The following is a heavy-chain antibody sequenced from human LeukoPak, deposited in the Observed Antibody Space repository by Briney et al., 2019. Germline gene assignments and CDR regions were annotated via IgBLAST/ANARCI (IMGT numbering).Heavy chain of an antibody. CDR3: ARHGVVGATSRGWFDP. CDR1: GGSISSGGYS. CDR2: IHHSGST. V-gene: IGHV4-30-2*01. D-gene: IGHD1-26*01. Sequence: SETLSLTCAVSGGSISSGGYSWSWIRQPPGKGLEWIGYIHHSGSTYYNPSLKSRVTISVDRSKNQFSLKLSSVTAADTAVYYCARHGVVGATSRGWFDPWGQGTLVTVSS. J-gene: IGHJ5*02.